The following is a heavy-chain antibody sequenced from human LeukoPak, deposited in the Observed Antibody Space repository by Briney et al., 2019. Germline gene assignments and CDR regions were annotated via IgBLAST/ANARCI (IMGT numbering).Heavy chain of an antibody. V-gene: IGHV3-30*02. CDR3: AKDFWVAGPDSKSDF. CDR2: VQYDERDK. J-gene: IGHJ4*02. Sequence: GGSLRLSCTASGFTFSRYGMHWVRQAPGKGLQWVAFVQYDERDKYYADSVRGRFTVSRDNSKNTVYLQINSLTTDDTAVYFCAKDFWVAGPDSKSDFWGQGTLVTVSS. CDR1: GFTFSRYG. D-gene: IGHD6-19*01.